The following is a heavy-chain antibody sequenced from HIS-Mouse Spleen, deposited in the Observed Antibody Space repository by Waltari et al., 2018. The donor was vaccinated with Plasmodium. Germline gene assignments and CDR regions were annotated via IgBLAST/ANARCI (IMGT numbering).Heavy chain of an antibody. CDR2: IKQDGSEK. V-gene: IGHV3-7*01. CDR3: ASSWYWYFDL. Sequence: EVQLVESGGGLVQPGGSLRLYCASSGFTYSSYWMSWVRQAPGKGLEWVANIKQDGSEKYYVDSVKGRFTISRDNAKNSLYLQMNSLRAEDTAVYYCASSWYWYFDLWGRGTLVTVSS. CDR1: GFTYSSYW. D-gene: IGHD6-13*01. J-gene: IGHJ2*01.